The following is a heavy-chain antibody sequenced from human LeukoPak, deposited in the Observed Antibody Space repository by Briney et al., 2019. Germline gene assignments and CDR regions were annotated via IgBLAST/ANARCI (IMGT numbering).Heavy chain of an antibody. CDR1: GGSVSSGSYY. CDR2: IYYSGST. J-gene: IGHJ4*02. V-gene: IGHV4-61*01. Sequence: SETLSLTCTVSGGSVSSGSYYWSWIRQPPGKGLGWIGYIYYSGSTNYNPSLKSRVTISVDTSKNQFSLKLSSVTAADTAVYYCARIGHEDYYFDYWGQGTLVTVSS. CDR3: ARIGHEDYYFDY.